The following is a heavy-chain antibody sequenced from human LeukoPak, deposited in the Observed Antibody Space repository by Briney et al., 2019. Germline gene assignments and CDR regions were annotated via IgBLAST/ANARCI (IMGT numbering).Heavy chain of an antibody. CDR1: GGSISSGSYY. V-gene: IGHV4-61*02. CDR3: ARNHYYGSGSYYDPQNWFDP. J-gene: IGHJ5*02. Sequence: SETLSLTCTVSGGSISSGSYYWSWIRQPAGKGLEWIGRIYTSGSTNYNPSLKSRVTISVDTSKNQFSLKLSSVTAADTAVYYCARNHYYGSGSYYDPQNWFDPWGQGTLVTVSS. CDR2: IYTSGST. D-gene: IGHD3-10*01.